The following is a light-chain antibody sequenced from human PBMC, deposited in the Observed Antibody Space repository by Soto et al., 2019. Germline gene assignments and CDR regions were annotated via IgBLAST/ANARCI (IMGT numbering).Light chain of an antibody. J-gene: IGLJ1*01. V-gene: IGLV1-40*01. Sequence: QSVLTQPPSVSGAPGQRVTISCTGSSSNIGAGYDVHWYQQLPGTAPKLLIYGNSNRPSGVPDRFSGFKSGTSASLAITGLQAEDEAEYYCQSYDSILSGLVFGTGTKLTVL. CDR1: SSNIGAGYD. CDR3: QSYDSILSGLV. CDR2: GNS.